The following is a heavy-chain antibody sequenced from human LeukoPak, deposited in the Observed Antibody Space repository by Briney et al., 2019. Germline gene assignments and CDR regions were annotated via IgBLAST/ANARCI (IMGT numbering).Heavy chain of an antibody. CDR3: ARGGSGRYFFDS. CDR1: GGSISSYY. V-gene: IGHV4-59*08. CDR2: IYYSGST. D-gene: IGHD3-10*01. J-gene: IGHJ4*02. Sequence: PSETLSLTRTVSGGSISSYYWSWIRQPPGKGLEWIGYIYYSGSTNYNPSLKSRVTISVDTSKNQFSVKLRSVTAADTAVYYCARGGSGRYFFDSWGQGTQVTVSS.